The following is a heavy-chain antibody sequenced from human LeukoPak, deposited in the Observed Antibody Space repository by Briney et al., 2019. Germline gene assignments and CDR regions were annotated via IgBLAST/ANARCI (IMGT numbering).Heavy chain of an antibody. CDR1: GFTLSSYG. D-gene: IGHD6-19*01. V-gene: IGHV3-30*02. Sequence: PGGSLRLSCAASGFTLSSYGMHWVRQAPGKGLEWVAFIRYDGSNKYYADSVKGRFTISRDNSKNTLYLQMNSLRAEDTAVYYCAKSPSPPGIAVAGTAPIDYWGQGTLVTVSS. CDR2: IRYDGSNK. CDR3: AKSPSPPGIAVAGTAPIDY. J-gene: IGHJ4*02.